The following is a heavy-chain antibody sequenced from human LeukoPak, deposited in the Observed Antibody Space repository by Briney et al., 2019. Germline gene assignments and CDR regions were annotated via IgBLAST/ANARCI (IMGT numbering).Heavy chain of an antibody. J-gene: IGHJ6*03. D-gene: IGHD2-15*01. CDR3: ARTPLPNCSGGSCYSPYYYYYYMDV. CDR2: IYSGGST. CDR1: GLTVSSNY. Sequence: GGSLRLSRAASGLTVSSNYMSWVRQAPGKGLEWVSVIYSGGSTYYADSVKGRFTISRDNSKNTLYLQMNSLRAEDTAVYYCARTPLPNCSGGSCYSPYYYYYYMDVWGKGTTVTVSS. V-gene: IGHV3-53*01.